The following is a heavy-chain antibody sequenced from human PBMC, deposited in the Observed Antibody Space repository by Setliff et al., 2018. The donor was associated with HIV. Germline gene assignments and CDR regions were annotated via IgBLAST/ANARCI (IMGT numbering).Heavy chain of an antibody. CDR1: SYTFTSYG. Sequence: ASVKVSCKASSYTFTSYGINWVRQAPGQGLEWMGWISAADHKKYYAPKVHDRIILTMDISTTTAHLQLRSLRSDDTAVYFCAREVPSNTGSYYKTYWGQGTLVTVSS. V-gene: IGHV1-18*01. CDR3: AREVPSNTGSYYKTY. J-gene: IGHJ4*02. D-gene: IGHD3-10*01. CDR2: ISAADHKK.